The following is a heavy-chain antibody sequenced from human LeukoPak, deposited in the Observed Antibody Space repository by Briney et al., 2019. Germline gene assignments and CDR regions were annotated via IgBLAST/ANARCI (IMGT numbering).Heavy chain of an antibody. CDR3: AKDPKWLRFSDWFDP. J-gene: IGHJ5*02. CDR1: GFTFSSYA. CDR2: ISGSGGST. V-gene: IGHV3-23*01. Sequence: GGSLRLSCAASGFTFSSYAMSWVRQAPGKGLEWVSAISGSGGSTYYADSVKGRFTISRDNSKNTLYLQMNSLRAEDTAVYYCAKDPKWLRFSDWFDPWGQGTLVIVSS. D-gene: IGHD5-12*01.